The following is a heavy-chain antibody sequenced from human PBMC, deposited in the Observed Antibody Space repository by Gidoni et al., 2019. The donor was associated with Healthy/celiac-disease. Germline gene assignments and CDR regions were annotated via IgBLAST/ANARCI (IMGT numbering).Heavy chain of an antibody. CDR1: GYTFTGYC. CDR2: INPTSGGT. V-gene: IGHV1-2*04. CDR3: ARATVEYGMDV. Sequence: QVQLVQAGAEVKKHGASVKVSCKASGYTFTGYCMHWVRQAPGQGLEWMGWINPTSGGTNYAHQFQGWVTMTRDTSISTAYMELSRLRSDDTAVYYCARATVEYGMDVWGQGTTVTVSS. D-gene: IGHD1-1*01. J-gene: IGHJ6*02.